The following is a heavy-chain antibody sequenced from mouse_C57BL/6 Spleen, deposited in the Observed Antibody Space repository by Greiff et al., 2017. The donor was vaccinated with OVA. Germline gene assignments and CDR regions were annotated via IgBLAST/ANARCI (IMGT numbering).Heavy chain of an antibody. Sequence: EVQLVASGGGLVKPGGSLKLSCAASGFTFSDYGMHWVRQAPEKGLEWVAYISSGSSTIYYADTVKGRFTISRDNAKNTLFLQMTSLRSEDTAMYYCAKSTMVTRYFDVWGTGTTVTVSS. CDR3: AKSTMVTRYFDV. D-gene: IGHD2-2*01. CDR1: GFTFSDYG. CDR2: ISSGSSTI. V-gene: IGHV5-17*01. J-gene: IGHJ1*03.